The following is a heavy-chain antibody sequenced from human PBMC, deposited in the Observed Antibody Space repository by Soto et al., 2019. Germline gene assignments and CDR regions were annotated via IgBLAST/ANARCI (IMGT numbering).Heavy chain of an antibody. V-gene: IGHV3-9*01. D-gene: IGHD4-17*01. Sequence: EVQLVESGGGLVQPGRSLRLYCAASGFTFDDYAMHWVRQAPGRGLEWVSGITWNRASIGYADSVKGRFTISRDNAKNSLYLQMDSLRPEDTALYYCAKGDYGDYSLSDYWGQGTLVTVSS. CDR2: ITWNRASI. CDR3: AKGDYGDYSLSDY. J-gene: IGHJ4*02. CDR1: GFTFDDYA.